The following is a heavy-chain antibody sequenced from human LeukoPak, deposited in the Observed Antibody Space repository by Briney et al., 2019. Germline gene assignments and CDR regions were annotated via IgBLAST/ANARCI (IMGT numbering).Heavy chain of an antibody. Sequence: PGGSLRLSCAASGFTFTVYAMSWVRQAPGKGLEWVSAISSSSDNTYFADSVKGRFTISRDNSKNTVSLQMNSLRAEDTAVYYCARDGGNSWDYWGQGTLVTVSS. J-gene: IGHJ4*02. CDR1: GFTFTVYA. V-gene: IGHV3-23*01. CDR3: ARDGGNSWDY. CDR2: ISSSSDNT. D-gene: IGHD6-13*01.